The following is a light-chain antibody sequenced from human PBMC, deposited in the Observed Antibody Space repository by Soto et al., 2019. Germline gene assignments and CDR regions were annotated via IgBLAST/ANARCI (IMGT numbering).Light chain of an antibody. CDR1: RSDVVAYNY. V-gene: IGLV2-11*01. Sequence: QSVLTQPPSVSGSPGQSFTISFTVTRSDVVAYNYVSFYQQDPFKAPKLMICDFVQLPSLFPYRFSVSNSGNTASLTISWLXAEDEADCFCWSYAGGYTHYVFGTGTKVTVL. J-gene: IGLJ1*01. CDR2: DFV. CDR3: WSYAGGYTHYV.